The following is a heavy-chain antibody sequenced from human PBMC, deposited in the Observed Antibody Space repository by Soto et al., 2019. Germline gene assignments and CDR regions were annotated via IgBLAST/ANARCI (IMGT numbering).Heavy chain of an antibody. CDR2: ISYDGSNK. J-gene: IGHJ4*02. D-gene: IGHD5-18*01. CDR3: AKDVDTAMAGFDY. Sequence: QVQLVESGGGVVQPGRSLRLSCAASGFTFSSYGMHWVRQAPGKGLEWVAVISYDGSNKYYADSVKGRFTISRDNSKNTRYLQMNSLRAEDPAVYYCAKDVDTAMAGFDYWGQGTLVTVSS. V-gene: IGHV3-30*18. CDR1: GFTFSSYG.